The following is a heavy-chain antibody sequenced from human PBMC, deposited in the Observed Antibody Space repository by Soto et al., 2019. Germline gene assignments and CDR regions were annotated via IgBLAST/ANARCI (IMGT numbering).Heavy chain of an antibody. CDR2: ISHDGSNK. J-gene: IGHJ4*02. CDR3: AKDLSSSWTLDY. D-gene: IGHD6-13*01. Sequence: QVQLVESGGGVVQPGRSLRLSCAASGFTFSSYGMHWVRQAPGKGLEWVAVISHDGSNKYYADSVKSRFTISRDKSKNTLYLQMNSLRTEDTAVYYCAKDLSSSWTLDYWGQGTLVTVSS. CDR1: GFTFSSYG. V-gene: IGHV3-30*18.